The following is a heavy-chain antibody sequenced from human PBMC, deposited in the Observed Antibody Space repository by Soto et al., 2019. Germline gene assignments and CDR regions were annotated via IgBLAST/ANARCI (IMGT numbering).Heavy chain of an antibody. CDR1: GGSISSYY. CDR3: ARDRRYIGYSSIAARGFDY. J-gene: IGHJ4*02. D-gene: IGHD6-6*01. V-gene: IGHV4-59*01. CDR2: IYYSGST. Sequence: SETLSLTCTVSGGSISSYYWSWIRQPPGKGLEWIGYIYYSGSTNYNPSLKSRVTISVDTSKNQFSLKLSSVTAADTAVYYCARDRRYIGYSSIAARGFDYWGQGTLVTVSS.